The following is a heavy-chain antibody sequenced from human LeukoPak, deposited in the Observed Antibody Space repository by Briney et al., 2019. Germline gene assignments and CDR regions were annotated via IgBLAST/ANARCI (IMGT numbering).Heavy chain of an antibody. CDR1: GYTFTSYG. V-gene: IGHV1-18*04. D-gene: IGHD3-22*01. J-gene: IGHJ3*02. Sequence: GASVKVSCKASGYTFTSYGISWVRQAPGQGLEWMGWISAYNGNTNYAQKLQGRVAMTTDTSTSTAYMELRSLRSDDTAVYYCARVSYYDGSGYLHDAFDIWGQGTMVTVSS. CDR3: ARVSYYDGSGYLHDAFDI. CDR2: ISAYNGNT.